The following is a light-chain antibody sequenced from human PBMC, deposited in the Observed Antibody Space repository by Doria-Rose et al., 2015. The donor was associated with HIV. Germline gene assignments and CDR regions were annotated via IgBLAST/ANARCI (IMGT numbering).Light chain of an antibody. Sequence: EIVMTQSPGTLSLSPGERATLSCRASQSFSSTYLAWYQQKPGQAPSLLIYAGSTRTTGIPDRFSASGSGTDFTLTINRLEPEDCALYYCHQYGTSWTFGQGTKVEI. CDR3: HQYGTSWT. CDR1: QSFSSTY. V-gene: IGKV3-20*01. CDR2: AGS. J-gene: IGKJ1*01.